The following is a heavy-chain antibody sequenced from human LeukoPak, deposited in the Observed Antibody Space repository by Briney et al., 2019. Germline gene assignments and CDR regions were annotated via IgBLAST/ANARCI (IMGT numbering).Heavy chain of an antibody. J-gene: IGHJ2*01. D-gene: IGHD2-2*03. V-gene: IGHV4-59*08. CDR2: IYYSGST. CDR1: GGSISSYY. Sequence: SETLSLTCTVSGGSISSYYWSWIRQPPGKGLEWIGYIYYSGSTNYNPSLKSRVTISVDTSKNQFSLKLSSVTAADTAVYYCARHGLGYCSSTSCDWYFDLWGRGTLVTVSS. CDR3: ARHGLGYCSSTSCDWYFDL.